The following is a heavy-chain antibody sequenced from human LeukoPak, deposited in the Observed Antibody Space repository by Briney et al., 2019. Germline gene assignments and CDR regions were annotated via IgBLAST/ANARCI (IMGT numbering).Heavy chain of an antibody. V-gene: IGHV4-34*01. CDR2: INHSGST. J-gene: IGHJ3*02. CDR1: GGSFSGYY. D-gene: IGHD3-22*01. Sequence: PSETLSLTCAVYGGSFSGYYWSWIRQPPGKGLEWIGEINHSGSTNYNPSLKSRVTISVDTSKNQFSLKLSSVTAADTAVYYCARTQTYYYDSSGYGDAFDIWGQGTMVTVSS. CDR3: ARTQTYYYDSSGYGDAFDI.